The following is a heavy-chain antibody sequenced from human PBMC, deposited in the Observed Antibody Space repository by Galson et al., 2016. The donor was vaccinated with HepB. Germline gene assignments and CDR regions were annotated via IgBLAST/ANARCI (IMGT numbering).Heavy chain of an antibody. CDR2: IFHTGNT. V-gene: IGHV4-4*02. J-gene: IGHJ4*01. CDR3: AKIRYSSKDRDQSDY. CDR1: GVSINTNGC. D-gene: IGHD6-19*01. Sequence: SETLSLTCAVSGVSINTNGCWIWVRQPPGKGLEWVGEIFHTGNTEYNPSLKSRVTVSADKSKNPISLRLTSVTAADTAVYYCAKIRYSSKDRDQSDYWGQGTLVTVSS.